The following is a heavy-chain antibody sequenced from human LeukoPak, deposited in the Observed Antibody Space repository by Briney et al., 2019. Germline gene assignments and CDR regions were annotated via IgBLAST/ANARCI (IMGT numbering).Heavy chain of an antibody. CDR3: ARAGSSGYLYLDY. Sequence: SLTLSLTCTVSGGSISSGGYYWSWIRQHPGKGLEWIGYIYYSGSTYYNPSLKSRVTISVDTSKNQFSLKLSSVTAADTAVYYCARAGSSGYLYLDYWGQGTLVTVSS. CDR1: GGSISSGGYY. D-gene: IGHD3-22*01. V-gene: IGHV4-31*03. J-gene: IGHJ4*02. CDR2: IYYSGST.